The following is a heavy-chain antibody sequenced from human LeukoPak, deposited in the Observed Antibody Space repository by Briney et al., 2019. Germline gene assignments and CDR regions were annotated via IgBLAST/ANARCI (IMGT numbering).Heavy chain of an antibody. CDR3: ARKQSYFDY. Sequence: PSQTLSLTCTVSGGSISSGDYYWSWIRQPPGKGLEWIGYIFTSGSTNYNPSLRSRVSMSLDTYKNQFSLKLNSVTAADTAVYYCARKQSYFDYWGQGALVTVSS. J-gene: IGHJ4*02. V-gene: IGHV4-30-4*01. CDR1: GGSISSGDYY. CDR2: IFTSGST.